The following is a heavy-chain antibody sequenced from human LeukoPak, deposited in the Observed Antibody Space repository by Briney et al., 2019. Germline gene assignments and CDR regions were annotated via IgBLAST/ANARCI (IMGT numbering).Heavy chain of an antibody. CDR1: GYTFTSYS. D-gene: IGHD6-13*01. CDR3: ARGMDSSSQHYYYYYMDV. J-gene: IGHJ6*03. CDR2: INPNGGST. V-gene: IGHV1-46*01. Sequence: ASVKVSCKASGYTFTSYSMHWVRQAPGQGLEWMGIINPNGGSTIYAQKFQGRVTMTRDMSTSTVYMELSSLRSEDTAVYYCARGMDSSSQHYYYYYMDVWGKGTTVTVSS.